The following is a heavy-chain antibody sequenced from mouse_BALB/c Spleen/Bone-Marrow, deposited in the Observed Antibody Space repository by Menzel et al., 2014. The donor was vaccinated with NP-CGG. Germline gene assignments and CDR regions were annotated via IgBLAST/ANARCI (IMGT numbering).Heavy chain of an antibody. V-gene: IGHV3-2*02. Sequence: EVMLVESGPGLVKPSQSLSLTCTVTGYSITSDYAWHWIRQFPGNKLEWMGYISYSGSTSYYPYPKSRVSITRDTSKNQFFLQLNSVTNEDTATYYCARSADWYFGVWGAGTTVTVSS. CDR3: ARSADWYFGV. J-gene: IGHJ1*01. CDR1: GYSITSDYA. CDR2: ISYSGST.